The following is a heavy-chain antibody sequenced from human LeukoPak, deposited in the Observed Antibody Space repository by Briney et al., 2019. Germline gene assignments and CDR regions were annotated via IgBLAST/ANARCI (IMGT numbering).Heavy chain of an antibody. V-gene: IGHV3-23*01. J-gene: IGHJ4*02. D-gene: IGHD2-15*01. CDR3: AKAPVTSCRGAFCYPFDY. CDR2: MSSSDDGR. Sequence: GGSLRLSCAASGFTFSDYAMSWVRQAPGKGLEWVSAMSSSDDGRYYAASVRGRFTISRDTSRSTLYLQMNSLRAEDAAVYYCAKAPVTSCRGAFCYPFDYWGQGTLVTVSS. CDR1: GFTFSDYA.